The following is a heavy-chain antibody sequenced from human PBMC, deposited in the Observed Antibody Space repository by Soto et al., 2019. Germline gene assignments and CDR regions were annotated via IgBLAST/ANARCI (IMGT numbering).Heavy chain of an antibody. Sequence: GGSLRLSCAASGFTFSSYAMHWVRQAPGKGLEWVAVISYDGSNTYYADSVKGRFTISRDNSKNTLYLQMNSLRAEDTAVYYCARVDTAMVPRLYYFDYWGQGTLVTVSS. D-gene: IGHD5-18*01. CDR2: ISYDGSNT. CDR3: ARVDTAMVPRLYYFDY. V-gene: IGHV3-30*04. J-gene: IGHJ4*02. CDR1: GFTFSSYA.